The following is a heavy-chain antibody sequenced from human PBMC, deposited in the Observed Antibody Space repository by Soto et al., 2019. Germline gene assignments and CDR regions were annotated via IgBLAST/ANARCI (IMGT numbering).Heavy chain of an antibody. V-gene: IGHV4-34*01. Sequence: PSDTLCLTCSVYVGTFGVYYCSWIRQPPGKGLEWIGEINHSGSTNYNPSLKSRVTISVDTSKNQFSLKLSSVTSADTAVYYCARDYWYFDPWGQGTLVTVSS. D-gene: IGHD2-8*02. J-gene: IGHJ5*02. CDR3: ARDYWYFDP. CDR1: VGTFGVYY. CDR2: INHSGST.